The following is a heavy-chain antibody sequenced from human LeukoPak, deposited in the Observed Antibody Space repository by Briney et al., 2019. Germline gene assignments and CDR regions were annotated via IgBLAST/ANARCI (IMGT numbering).Heavy chain of an antibody. V-gene: IGHV1-69*02. CDR1: GGTFSSYT. J-gene: IGHJ4*02. CDR3: VRGSVFGVVIITH. D-gene: IGHD3-3*01. CDR2: IIPILGMA. Sequence: SVKVSCKASGGTFSSYTISWVRQAPGQGLEWMGRIIPILGMANYAQKFQGRVTITADKSTSTAYMELSSLRSEDTAVYYCVRGSVFGVVIITHWGQGTLVTVSS.